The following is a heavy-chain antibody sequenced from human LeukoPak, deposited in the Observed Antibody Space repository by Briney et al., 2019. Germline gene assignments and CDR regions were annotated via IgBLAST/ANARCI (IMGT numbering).Heavy chain of an antibody. V-gene: IGHV4-4*07. CDR2: FYASGST. Sequence: TSETLSLTCTVSGGSISSYHWSWIRQPAGKGLEWIGRFYASGSTNYNPSLQSRVTISVDTSKNQFSLKLTSVTAADTAVYYCALGNSPTTSCYPGVAFDIWGQGTMVTVSS. J-gene: IGHJ3*02. CDR3: ALGNSPTTSCYPGVAFDI. CDR1: GGSISSYH. D-gene: IGHD2-2*01.